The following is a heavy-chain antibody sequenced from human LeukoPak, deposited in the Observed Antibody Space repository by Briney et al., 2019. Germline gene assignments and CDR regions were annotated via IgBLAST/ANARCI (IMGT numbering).Heavy chain of an antibody. CDR3: AKLLGTSTTYDS. CDR1: GFTFSRYW. Sequence: GGSLRLSCEASGFTFSRYWMSWVRQAPGKGLEWVASINPDGSHIFYVDSVKGRFTISRDNTKSSLYLQMNSLGAEDTAMYFCAKLLGTSTTYDSWGQGTRVTVSS. J-gene: IGHJ4*02. V-gene: IGHV3-7*01. D-gene: IGHD2/OR15-2a*01. CDR2: INPDGSHI.